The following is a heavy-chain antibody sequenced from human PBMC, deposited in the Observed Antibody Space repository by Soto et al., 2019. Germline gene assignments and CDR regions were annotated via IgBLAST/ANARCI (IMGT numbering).Heavy chain of an antibody. V-gene: IGHV4-39*01. D-gene: IGHD2-21*02. CDR3: AGGLVVVTAGRSYFDP. J-gene: IGHJ4*02. CDR1: GGSISSNSYY. CDR2: IPYTGDT. Sequence: PSETLSLTCTVSGGSISSNSYYWGWIRQPPGKGLEWIGSIPYTGDTNYNPSLKSRVTISVDTSKNQFSLKLSSVTAADTAVYYCAGGLVVVTAGRSYFDPWGQGTLVTVSS.